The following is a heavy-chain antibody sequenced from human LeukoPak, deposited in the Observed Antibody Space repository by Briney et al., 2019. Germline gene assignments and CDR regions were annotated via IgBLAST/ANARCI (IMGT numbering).Heavy chain of an antibody. CDR3: ARGPQSGFFDY. CDR2: IYTSGST. D-gene: IGHD3-3*01. V-gene: IGHV4-61*02. CDR1: GGSISSGSYY. Sequence: SETLSLTCTVSGGSISSGSYYWSWIRQPAGKGLEWIGRIYTSGSTNYNPSLKSRVTISVDRSKNQFSLKLSSVTAADTAVYYCARGPQSGFFDYWGQGTLVTVSS. J-gene: IGHJ4*02.